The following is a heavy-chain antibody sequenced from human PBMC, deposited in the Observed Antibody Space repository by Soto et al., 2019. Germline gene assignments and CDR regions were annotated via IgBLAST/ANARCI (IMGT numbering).Heavy chain of an antibody. CDR2: IDPSDSYT. V-gene: IGHV5-10-1*01. CDR3: ARLGQYYYYYYGMDV. D-gene: IGHD7-27*01. J-gene: IGHJ6*02. CDR1: GYSFTSYW. Sequence: GESLKISCKGSGYSFTSYWISWVRQMPGKGLEWMGRIDPSDSYTNYSPSFQGHVTISADKSISTAYLQWSSLKASDTAMYYCARLGQYYYYYYGMDVWGQGTMVTVSS.